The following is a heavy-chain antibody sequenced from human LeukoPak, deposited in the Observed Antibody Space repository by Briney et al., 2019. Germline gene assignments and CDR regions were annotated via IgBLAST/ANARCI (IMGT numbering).Heavy chain of an antibody. CDR1: GFTFSTKS. J-gene: IGHJ4*02. V-gene: IGHV3-48*02. CDR2: ITADSGTT. Sequence: GGSLRLSCAASGFTFSTKSMNWGRQAPGKGLEWVSYITADSGTTYYADSVKGRFTISRDNAKNSLYLQMNSLRDEDTAVYYCASRDYFDYWGQGTLVTVSS. CDR3: ASRDYFDY.